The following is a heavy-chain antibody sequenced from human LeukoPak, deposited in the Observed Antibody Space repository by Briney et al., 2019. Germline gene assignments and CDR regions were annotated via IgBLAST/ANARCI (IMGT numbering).Heavy chain of an antibody. CDR3: ARDRDTKKLSYYMDV. Sequence: SQTLSVTCVIPGDSASSNSAACNWIRLSPSRCLECLGRTYYRSKWYNDYAVSVKSRITINPHTYKNQFSLQLNSVTPEDTAVYYCARDRDTKKLSYYMDVWGKGTTVTVSS. CDR1: GDSASSNSAA. V-gene: IGHV6-1*01. CDR2: TYYRSKWYN. D-gene: IGHD2-8*01. J-gene: IGHJ6*03.